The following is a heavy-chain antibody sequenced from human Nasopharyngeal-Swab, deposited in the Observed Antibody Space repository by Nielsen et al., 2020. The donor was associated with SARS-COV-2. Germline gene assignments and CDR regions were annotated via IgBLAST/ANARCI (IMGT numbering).Heavy chain of an antibody. V-gene: IGHV4-39*01. CDR2: IYYSGST. J-gene: IGHJ6*03. CDR3: ARHSSDYHSYYYYYMDV. D-gene: IGHD3-16*01. Sequence: SETLSLTCTVSSGSISSSSYYWGWISQPPGKGLEWIGSIYYSGSTYYNPSLKSRVTISVDKSKNQFSLTLSSVTAADTAVYYCARHSSDYHSYYYYYMDVWGKGTTVTVSS. CDR1: SGSISSSSYY.